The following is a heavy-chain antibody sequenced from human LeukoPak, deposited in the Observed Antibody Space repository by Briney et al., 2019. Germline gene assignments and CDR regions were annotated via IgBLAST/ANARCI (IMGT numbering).Heavy chain of an antibody. V-gene: IGHV1-18*01. J-gene: IGHJ4*02. CDR2: ISAYNGNT. Sequence: ASVKVSCKASGYTFTSYGISWVRQAPGQGLEWMGWISAYNGNTNYAQKLQGRVTMTTDTSTSTAYMELRSLRSDDTAVYYCARGSSIAAAGYEIDYWGQGTLVTVSS. CDR1: GYTFTSYG. D-gene: IGHD6-13*01. CDR3: ARGSSIAAAGYEIDY.